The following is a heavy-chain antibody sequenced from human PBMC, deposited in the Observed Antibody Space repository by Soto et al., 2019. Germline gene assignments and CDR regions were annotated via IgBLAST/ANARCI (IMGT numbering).Heavy chain of an antibody. D-gene: IGHD1-1*01. CDR1: GYTFTSYG. CDR2: ISAYNGNT. J-gene: IGHJ4*02. CDR3: ARSRTGSVHAYYFDY. V-gene: IGHV1-18*01. Sequence: ASVKVSCKASGYTFTSYGISWVRQAPGQGLEWMGWISAYNGNTNYAQKLQGRVTMTTDTSTSTAYMELRSLRSDDTAVYYCARSRTGSVHAYYFDYWGQGTLVTVSS.